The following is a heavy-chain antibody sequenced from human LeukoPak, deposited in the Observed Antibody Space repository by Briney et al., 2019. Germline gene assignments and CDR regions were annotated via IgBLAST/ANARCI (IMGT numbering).Heavy chain of an antibody. CDR1: GGTFSSYA. J-gene: IGHJ4*02. V-gene: IGHV1-69*13. CDR3: ARGGGYYDSSGYYFIHFDY. D-gene: IGHD3-22*01. CDR2: IIPIFGTA. Sequence: ASVKVSCKASGGTFSSYAISWVRQAPGQGLEWMGGIIPIFGTANYAQKFQGRVTITADESTSTAYMELSSLRSEDTAVYYCARGGGYYDSSGYYFIHFDYWGQGTLVTVSS.